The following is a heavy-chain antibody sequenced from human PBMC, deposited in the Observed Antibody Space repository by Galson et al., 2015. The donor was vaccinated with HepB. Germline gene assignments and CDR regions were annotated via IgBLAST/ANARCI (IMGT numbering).Heavy chain of an antibody. D-gene: IGHD3-22*01. Sequence: QSGAEVKKPGESLKISCKGSGYSFTSYWIGWVRQMPGKGLEWMGIIYPGDSDTRYSPSFQGQVTISADKSISTAYLQWSSLKASDTAMYYCARAPDSYYDSSGYYYWFDYWGQGTLVTVSS. V-gene: IGHV5-51*03. CDR1: GYSFTSYW. CDR3: ARAPDSYYDSSGYYYWFDY. J-gene: IGHJ4*02. CDR2: IYPGDSDT.